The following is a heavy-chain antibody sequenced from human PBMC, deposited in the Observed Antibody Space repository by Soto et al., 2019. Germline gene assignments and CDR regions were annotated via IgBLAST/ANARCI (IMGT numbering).Heavy chain of an antibody. D-gene: IGHD3-16*01. CDR1: GFTFSSYA. Sequence: GGSLRLSCAASGFTFSSYAMSWVRQAPGKGLEWVSAISGSGGSTYYADSVKGRFTISRDNSKNTLYLQMNSLRAEDTAVYYCAKDDGGGDYYYYYYMDVWGKGTTVTVSS. J-gene: IGHJ6*03. CDR2: ISGSGGST. CDR3: AKDDGGGDYYYYYYMDV. V-gene: IGHV3-23*01.